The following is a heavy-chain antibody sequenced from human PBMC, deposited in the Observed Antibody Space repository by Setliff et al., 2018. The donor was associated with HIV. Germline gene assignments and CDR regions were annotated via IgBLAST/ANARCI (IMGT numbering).Heavy chain of an antibody. J-gene: IGHJ3*01. D-gene: IGHD3-22*01. CDR3: ARSGYTSGFYWVFGAFGV. CDR1: GGSISNYY. CDR2: IQYGDIS. Sequence: SETLSLTCTVSGGSISNYYWTWIRQPPGKGPEWIASIQYGDISHYNPSLQSRVTISVDTSTKKFSLYLSSVNGTDTAVYYCARSGYTSGFYWVFGAFGVWGQGKMVTVSS. V-gene: IGHV4-59*01.